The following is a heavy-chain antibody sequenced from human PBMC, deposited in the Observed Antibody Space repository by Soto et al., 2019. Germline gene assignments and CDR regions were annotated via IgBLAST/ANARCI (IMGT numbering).Heavy chain of an antibody. V-gene: IGHV1-69*13. CDR1: GGTFSIYA. J-gene: IGHJ4*02. CDR3: ARWGSSGYSYGTFDY. CDR2: IIPIFGTA. Sequence: GASVKVSCKASGGTFSIYAISWVRQAPGQGLEWMGGIIPIFGTANYAQKFQGRVTITADESTSTAYMELSSLRSEDTAVYYCARWGSSGYSYGTFDYWGQGTLVTVSS. D-gene: IGHD5-18*01.